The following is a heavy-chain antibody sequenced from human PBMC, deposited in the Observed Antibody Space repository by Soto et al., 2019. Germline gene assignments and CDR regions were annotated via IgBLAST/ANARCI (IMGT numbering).Heavy chain of an antibody. CDR2: INGDGSVT. J-gene: IGHJ4*02. D-gene: IGHD6-19*01. V-gene: IGHV3-74*01. CDR3: LRVMETSGWGAFDY. CDR1: GFTFSGFW. Sequence: EVQLVESGGGLVQPGGSLRLSCTASGFTFSGFWMHWVRQAPGKGLVWVSRINGDGSVTNYADSVKGRFTISRDNAKNTLYLQMTSLRVEDTAVYYCLRVMETSGWGAFDYWGQGTLVTVSS.